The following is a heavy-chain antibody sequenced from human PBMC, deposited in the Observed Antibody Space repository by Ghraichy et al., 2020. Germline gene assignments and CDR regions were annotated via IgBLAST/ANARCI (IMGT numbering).Heavy chain of an antibody. Sequence: GGSLRLSCAASGFTFSSYSMNWVRQAPGKGLEWVSSISSSSSYIYYADSVKGRFTISRDNAKNSLYLQMNSLRAEDTAVYYCARDPNDILTGYSLGWFDPWGQGTLVTVS. V-gene: IGHV3-21*01. CDR3: ARDPNDILTGYSLGWFDP. CDR1: GFTFSSYS. J-gene: IGHJ5*02. D-gene: IGHD3-9*01. CDR2: ISSSSSYI.